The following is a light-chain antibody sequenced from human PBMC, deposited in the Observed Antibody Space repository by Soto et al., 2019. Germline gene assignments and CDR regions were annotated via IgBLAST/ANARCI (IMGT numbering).Light chain of an antibody. CDR3: ETWDSNTRV. J-gene: IGLJ2*01. Sequence: QLVLTQSSSASASLGSSVKLTCTLSRGHSSYIIAWHQQKPGKAPRYLMKLEGSGSYNKGSGVPDRFSGSSSGADRYLTISNLQFEDEADYYCETWDSNTRVFGGGTKLTVL. V-gene: IGLV4-60*02. CDR1: RGHSSYI. CDR2: LEGSGSY.